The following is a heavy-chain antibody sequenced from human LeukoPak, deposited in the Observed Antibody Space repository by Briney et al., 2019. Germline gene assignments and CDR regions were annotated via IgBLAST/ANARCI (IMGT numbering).Heavy chain of an antibody. Sequence: ASVKVSCKASGYTFTSYAISWVRQAPGQGLEWMGWIIAYNGNTNYAQKLQGRVTMTTDTSKSTAYRELRSLRSDDTAVYYCATFSGSYYVDAFDIWGQGTMVTVSS. CDR2: IIAYNGNT. V-gene: IGHV1-18*01. CDR1: GYTFTSYA. D-gene: IGHD1-26*01. J-gene: IGHJ3*02. CDR3: ATFSGSYYVDAFDI.